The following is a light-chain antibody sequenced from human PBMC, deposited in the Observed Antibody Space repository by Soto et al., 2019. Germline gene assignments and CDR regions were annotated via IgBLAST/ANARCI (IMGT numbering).Light chain of an antibody. CDR1: QSIGNW. V-gene: IGKV1-5*01. Sequence: IKMTQSASTLSAYVGDRVTITCRASQSIGNWLAWYQQNPGKAPKLLIYDASSLESGVSSRFSGSGSGTEIALTISSLQADDFATYYCQPYSSYPPSFGGGTKVDIK. CDR3: QPYSSYPPS. J-gene: IGKJ4*01. CDR2: DAS.